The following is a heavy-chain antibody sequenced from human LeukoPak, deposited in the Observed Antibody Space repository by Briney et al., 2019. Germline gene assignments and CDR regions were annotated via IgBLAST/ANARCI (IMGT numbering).Heavy chain of an antibody. CDR3: AKDIDPSITGTTGFDY. V-gene: IGHV3-21*04. Sequence: PGGSLRLSCAASGFTFSSYSMNWVRQAPGKGLEWVSSISSSSSYIYYADSVKGRFTISRDNAKNSLHLQMNSLRAEDMALYYCAKDIDPSITGTTGFDYWGQGTLVTVSS. D-gene: IGHD1-20*01. CDR2: ISSSSSYI. J-gene: IGHJ4*02. CDR1: GFTFSSYS.